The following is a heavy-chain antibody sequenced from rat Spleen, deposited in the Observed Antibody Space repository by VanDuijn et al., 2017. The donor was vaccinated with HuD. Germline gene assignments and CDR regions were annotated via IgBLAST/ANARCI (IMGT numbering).Heavy chain of an antibody. CDR1: GFTFSNYD. V-gene: IGHV5-27*01. Sequence: EVQLVESGGGLVQPGRSMKLSCAASGFTFSNYDMAWVRQAPTKGLEWVAYISTGGGSTYYPDSMKGRFTISRDNAESTLYLQMNSLRSEDTATYYCTRDWDYWGQGTLVTVSS. CDR2: ISTGGGST. D-gene: IGHD4-6*01. CDR3: TRDWDY. J-gene: IGHJ3*01.